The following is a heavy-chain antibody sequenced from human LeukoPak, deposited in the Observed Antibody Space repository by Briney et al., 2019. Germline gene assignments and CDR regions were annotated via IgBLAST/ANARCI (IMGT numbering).Heavy chain of an antibody. V-gene: IGHV5-51*01. J-gene: IGHJ4*02. CDR3: ARIIRNYDYVWGSYRHFDY. Sequence: GESLKISCKGSGYSFTSYWIGWVRQMPGKGLEWMGIIYPGDSDTRYSPSFQGQVTISADKSISTAHLQWSSLKASDTAMYYCARIIRNYDYVWGSYRHFDYWGQGTLVTVSS. CDR1: GYSFTSYW. D-gene: IGHD3-16*02. CDR2: IYPGDSDT.